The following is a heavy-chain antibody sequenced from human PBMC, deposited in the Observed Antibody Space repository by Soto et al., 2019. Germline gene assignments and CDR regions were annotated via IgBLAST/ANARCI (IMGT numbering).Heavy chain of an antibody. Sequence: QVQLQESGPGLVKPSQTLSLTCTVSGGSISSGDYYWSWIHQPPGKGLEWIGYIYYSGSTYYNPSLKSRVTISVDTSKNQFSLKLSSVTAADTAVYYCARTGGSSGYSFDYWGQGTLVTVSS. D-gene: IGHD3-22*01. CDR1: GGSISSGDYY. J-gene: IGHJ4*02. CDR3: ARTGGSSGYSFDY. V-gene: IGHV4-30-4*01. CDR2: IYYSGST.